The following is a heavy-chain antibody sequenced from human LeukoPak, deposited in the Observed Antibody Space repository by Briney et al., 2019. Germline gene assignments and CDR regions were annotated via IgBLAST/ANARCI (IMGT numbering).Heavy chain of an antibody. Sequence: ASVKVSCKASGYTFTSYAMNWVRQAPGQGLEWMGWINTNTGNPTYAQGFTGRFVFSLDTSVSTAYLQISSLKAEDTAVYYCARDLDPHDSSGYFHGRFDPWGQGTLVTVSS. J-gene: IGHJ5*02. D-gene: IGHD3-22*01. CDR1: GYTFTSYA. V-gene: IGHV7-4-1*02. CDR3: ARDLDPHDSSGYFHGRFDP. CDR2: INTNTGNP.